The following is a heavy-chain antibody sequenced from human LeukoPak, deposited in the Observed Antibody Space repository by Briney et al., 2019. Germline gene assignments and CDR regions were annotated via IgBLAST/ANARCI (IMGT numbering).Heavy chain of an antibody. V-gene: IGHV3-23*01. CDR3: AKSGPGELLGDFDY. CDR1: GFTFSSYA. D-gene: IGHD1-26*01. CDR2: ISGGGGST. Sequence: RGGSLRLSCAASGFTFSSYAMSWVRQPPGKGLEWFSAISGGGGSTYYADSVKGRFTIYRDNSKNTLYLQMNSLRTEDTAVYYCAKSGPGELLGDFDYWGQGTLVTVSS. J-gene: IGHJ4*02.